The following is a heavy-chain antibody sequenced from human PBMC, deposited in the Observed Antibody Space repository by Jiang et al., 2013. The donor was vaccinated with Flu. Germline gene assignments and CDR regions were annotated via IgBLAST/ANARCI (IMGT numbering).Heavy chain of an antibody. CDR1: GDSVSSNSAA. CDR2: TYYRSKWYN. D-gene: IGHD6-19*01. Sequence: QTLSLTCAISGDSVSSNSAAWNWIRQSPSRGLEWLGRTYYRSKWYNDYAVPVKSRITINPDTSKNQFSLQLNSVTPEDTAVYYCARDPMGQWPSRFDPWGQGTLVTVSS. J-gene: IGHJ5*02. CDR3: ARDPMGQWPSRFDP. V-gene: IGHV6-1*01.